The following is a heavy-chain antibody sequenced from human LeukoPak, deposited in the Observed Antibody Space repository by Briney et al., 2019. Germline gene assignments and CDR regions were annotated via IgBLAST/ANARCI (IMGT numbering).Heavy chain of an antibody. Sequence: PGGSLRLSCAASGFTFSSYSMNWVRQAPGKGLEWVSSISSSSSYIYYADSVKGRFTISRDNAKNSLYLQMNSLRAEDTAVYYCARDINPAPVVSWPYWFDPWGQGTLVTVSS. J-gene: IGHJ5*02. CDR1: GFTFSSYS. CDR2: ISSSSSYI. V-gene: IGHV3-21*01. CDR3: ARDINPAPVVSWPYWFDP. D-gene: IGHD2-15*01.